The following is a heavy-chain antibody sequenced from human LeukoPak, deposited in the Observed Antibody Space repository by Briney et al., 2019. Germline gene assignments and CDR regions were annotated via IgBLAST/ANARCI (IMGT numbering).Heavy chain of an antibody. Sequence: SETLSLTCAVYGGSFSGYYWGWIRQPPGKGLEQIGEINHSGSTNYNPSLKSRVTISVDTSKNQFSLKLRSVTAADTAVYYCARPSGDILTGYYGLWGQGTLVTVSS. CDR3: ARPSGDILTGYYGL. D-gene: IGHD3-9*01. V-gene: IGHV4-34*01. J-gene: IGHJ4*02. CDR1: GGSFSGYY. CDR2: INHSGST.